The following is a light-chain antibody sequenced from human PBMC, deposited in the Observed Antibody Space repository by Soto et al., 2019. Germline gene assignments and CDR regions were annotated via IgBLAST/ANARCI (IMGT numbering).Light chain of an antibody. CDR1: SSDIGAGSE. CDR2: GST. J-gene: IGLJ1*01. V-gene: IGLV1-40*01. CDR3: QSYDNSLSAYV. Sequence: QSVLTQPPSLSGAPGQRVNISCTGSSSDIGAGSEVHWYQQLPGTAPKLLIFGSTNRPSGVPDRFSGSKSATSASLATTGLQAEDEADYYCQSYDNSLSAYVFGTGTKVTVL.